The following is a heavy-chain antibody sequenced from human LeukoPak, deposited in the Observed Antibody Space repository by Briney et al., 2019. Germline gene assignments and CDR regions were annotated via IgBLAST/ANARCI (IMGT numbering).Heavy chain of an antibody. CDR2: ISYDGSNK. V-gene: IGHV3-30*14. J-gene: IGHJ4*02. CDR3: ARVRN. Sequence: GGSLRLSCAASGFTFSSYAMHWVCQAPGKGLEWVAVISYDGSNKYYADSVKGRFTISRDNSKNTLYLQMNSLRAEDTAVYYCARVRNWGQGTLVTVSS. CDR1: GFTFSSYA.